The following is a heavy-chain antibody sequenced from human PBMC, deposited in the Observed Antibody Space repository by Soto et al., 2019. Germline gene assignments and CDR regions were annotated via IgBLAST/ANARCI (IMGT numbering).Heavy chain of an antibody. CDR2: INNNGGNT. V-gene: IGHV3-23*01. J-gene: IGHJ4*02. D-gene: IGHD4-17*01. Sequence: EVHLLESGGGLVQPGGSLRLSCAASGFTFSSYSMSWVRQAPGKGLEWVSSINNNGGNTYYADSVKGRFTISRDNSKNTLYLQMNILRAEDTALYYCAKTATMTIRDGFDYWGQGTLGTVSS. CDR1: GFTFSSYS. CDR3: AKTATMTIRDGFDY.